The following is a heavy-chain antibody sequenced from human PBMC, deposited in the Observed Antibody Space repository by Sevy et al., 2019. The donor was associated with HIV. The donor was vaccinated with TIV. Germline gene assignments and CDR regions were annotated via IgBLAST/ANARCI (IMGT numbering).Heavy chain of an antibody. CDR1: GFTFSSYS. D-gene: IGHD3-22*01. CDR3: ARGLVVVSSGGMDV. Sequence: GGSLRLSCAASGFTFSSYSMNWVRQAPGKGLEWVSYISSSSSTIYYADSVKGRFTISRDNAKNSLYLQMNSLRAEDTAVYYCARGLVVVSSGGMDVWGQGTTVTVSS. J-gene: IGHJ6*02. CDR2: ISSSSSTI. V-gene: IGHV3-48*01.